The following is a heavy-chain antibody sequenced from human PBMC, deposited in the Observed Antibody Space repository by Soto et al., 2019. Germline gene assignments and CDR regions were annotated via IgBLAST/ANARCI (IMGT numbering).Heavy chain of an antibody. CDR2: VSGSGVST. CDR3: AKGGQQLALRHFDY. Sequence: EVQLLESGGGLVQPGGSLRLSCAASGFTFSSYAMSWVRQAPGTGLEWVSVVSGSGVSTYYADSVKGRFGVSRDNSLNTRSLQMNSLRAEDAAVYYCAKGGQQLALRHFDYWGQGTVVTVSS. CDR1: GFTFSSYA. V-gene: IGHV3-23*01. D-gene: IGHD6-13*01. J-gene: IGHJ4*02.